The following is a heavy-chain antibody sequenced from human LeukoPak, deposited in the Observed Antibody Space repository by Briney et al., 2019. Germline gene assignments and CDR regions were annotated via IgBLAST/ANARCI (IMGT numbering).Heavy chain of an antibody. CDR2: ISGSGGST. J-gene: IGHJ4*02. V-gene: IGHV3-23*01. Sequence: PGGSLRLSCAASGFTFSSYWMHWVRQAPGKGLEWVSAISGSGGSTYYADSVKGRFTISRDNSKNTLYLQMNSLRAEDTAVYYCAKVGVQLGLFDYWGQGTLVTVSS. CDR1: GFTFSSYW. D-gene: IGHD1-1*01. CDR3: AKVGVQLGLFDY.